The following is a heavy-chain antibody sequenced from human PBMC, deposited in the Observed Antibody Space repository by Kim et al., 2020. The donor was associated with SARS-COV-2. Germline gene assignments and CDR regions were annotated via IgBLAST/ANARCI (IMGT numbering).Heavy chain of an antibody. CDR3: ARAPYGSGSFDY. V-gene: IGHV3-53*01. J-gene: IGHJ4*02. Sequence: YYADSVKGRFTICRDNSKNTLYLQMNSRRAEDTAVYYCARAPYGSGSFDYWGQGTLVTVSS. D-gene: IGHD3-10*01.